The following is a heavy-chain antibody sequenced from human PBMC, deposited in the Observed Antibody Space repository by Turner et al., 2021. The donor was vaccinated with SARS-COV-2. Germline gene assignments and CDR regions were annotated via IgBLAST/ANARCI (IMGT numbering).Heavy chain of an antibody. D-gene: IGHD3-9*01. Sequence: QVQLVESGGGVVQPGRSLRLSCAASGFNFSRYGMNWVRQAPGKGLEWVAVISYDGSNKYYADSVKGRFTISRDNSKNTLYLQMNSLRAEDTAVYYCAKGSYYDILTGYYGLDYWGQGTLVTVSS. CDR3: AKGSYYDILTGYYGLDY. CDR2: ISYDGSNK. V-gene: IGHV3-30*18. J-gene: IGHJ4*02. CDR1: GFNFSRYG.